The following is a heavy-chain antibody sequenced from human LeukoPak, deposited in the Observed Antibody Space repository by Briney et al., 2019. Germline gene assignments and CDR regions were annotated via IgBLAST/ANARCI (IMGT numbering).Heavy chain of an antibody. CDR1: GGSISSGSYY. D-gene: IGHD6-6*01. V-gene: IGHV4-61*02. CDR2: IYTSGST. CDR3: AARYSSSSAFDY. Sequence: SETLSLTCTVSGGSISSGSYYWSWIRQPAGKGLEWIGRIYTSGSTNYNPSLKSRVTISVDTSKNQFSLKLSSVTAADTAVYYCAARYSSSSAFDYWGQGTLVTVSS. J-gene: IGHJ4*02.